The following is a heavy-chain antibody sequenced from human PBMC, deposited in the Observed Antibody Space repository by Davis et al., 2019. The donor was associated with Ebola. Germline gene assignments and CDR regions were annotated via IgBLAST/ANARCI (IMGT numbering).Heavy chain of an antibody. CDR1: GFRLISYG. J-gene: IGHJ5*02. Sequence: GESLKISCAASGFRLISYGMHWVRQAPGKGLEWVAVLWHDGVNEYYGESVKGRFTISRDTSKNSVYLQMNNLRAEDTAVYYCTGAISYGWFDPWGQGTLVTVSS. CDR2: LWHDGVNE. D-gene: IGHD4-17*01. CDR3: TGAISYGWFDP. V-gene: IGHV3-33*01.